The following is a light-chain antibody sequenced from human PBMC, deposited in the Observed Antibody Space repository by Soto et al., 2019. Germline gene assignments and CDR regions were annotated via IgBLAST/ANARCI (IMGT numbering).Light chain of an antibody. CDR1: SSDVGDYNY. V-gene: IGLV2-14*01. Sequence: QSALTQPASVSGSPGQSITISCTGTSSDVGDYNYVSWYQQHPGKAPKLMIYEVSHRPSGVSNRFSGSKSGNTASLTISGLQAEDEADYYCSSYTSSSTLVVFGGGTKVTVL. CDR2: EVS. J-gene: IGLJ2*01. CDR3: SSYTSSSTLVV.